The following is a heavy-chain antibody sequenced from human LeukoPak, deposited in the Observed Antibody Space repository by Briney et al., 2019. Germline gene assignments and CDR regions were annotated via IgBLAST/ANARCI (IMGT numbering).Heavy chain of an antibody. CDR3: AKRGTTMIGGA. Sequence: GGSLRLSCAASGFNFGSYSMTWVRQAPGKGLEWVSVISADSATTFYADSVKGRFTISRDNAKNSLYLQMNSLRAEDTAVYYCAKRGTTMIGGAWGKGTTFTIPP. V-gene: IGHV3-23*01. CDR2: ISADSATT. D-gene: IGHD3-10*02. CDR1: GFNFGSYS. J-gene: IGHJ6*04.